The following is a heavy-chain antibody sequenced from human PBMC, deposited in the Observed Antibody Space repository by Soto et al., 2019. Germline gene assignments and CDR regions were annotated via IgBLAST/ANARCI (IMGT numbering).Heavy chain of an antibody. V-gene: IGHV4-34*01. CDR1: GGSFSDYY. CDR2: INHSGSN. D-gene: IGHD3-3*01. J-gene: IGHJ6*04. CDR3: ARARKGSGSDYYYHYGMDV. Sequence: SETLSLTCSVYGGSFSDYYWSWIRQPPGKGLEWIGEINHSGSNNYNPSLKSRVTISVHTSKNQFPLKLSSVTAADTAVYYCARARKGSGSDYYYHYGMDVWGKGTTVTVSS.